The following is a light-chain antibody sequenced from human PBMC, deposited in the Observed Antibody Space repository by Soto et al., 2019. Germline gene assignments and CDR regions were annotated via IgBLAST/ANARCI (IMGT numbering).Light chain of an antibody. CDR2: DAS. Sequence: IQMPQSPSTLSASVGDRVTMTCRNSQSISKWLAWYQQKPGTAPKLLIYDASNLESGVPSRFSGSGSGTEFTLTIRSLQPDDFATYYCQQYDSYSPLTFGGGTKVDIK. CDR1: QSISKW. V-gene: IGKV1-5*01. CDR3: QQYDSYSPLT. J-gene: IGKJ4*01.